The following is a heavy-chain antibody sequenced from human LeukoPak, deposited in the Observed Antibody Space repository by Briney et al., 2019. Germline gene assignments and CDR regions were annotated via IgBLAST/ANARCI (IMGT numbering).Heavy chain of an antibody. CDR3: ARDVWGSSTYPPRDWYFDL. D-gene: IGHD6-13*01. CDR2: ISSSSTYI. CDR1: GFTFSSYS. V-gene: IGHV3-21*01. J-gene: IGHJ2*01. Sequence: GGSLRLSCAASGFTFSSYSMSWVRQAPGKGLEWVSSISSSSTYIYSADSVKGRFTISRDNAKNSLYLQMNSLRAEDTAVYYCARDVWGSSTYPPRDWYFDLWGRGTLVTVSS.